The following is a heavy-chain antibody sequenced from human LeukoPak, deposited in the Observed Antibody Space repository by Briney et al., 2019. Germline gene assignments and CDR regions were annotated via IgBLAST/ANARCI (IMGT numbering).Heavy chain of an antibody. D-gene: IGHD3-22*01. Sequence: GRSLRLSCAASGFTFSSYAMHWVRQAPGKGLEWVAVISYDGSNKYYADSVKGRFTISRDNSKNTLYLQMNSLRAEDTAVYYCARDAHYYDSSGYHFGYFDYWGQGTLVTVSS. CDR2: ISYDGSNK. V-gene: IGHV3-30*01. CDR1: GFTFSSYA. CDR3: ARDAHYYDSSGYHFGYFDY. J-gene: IGHJ4*02.